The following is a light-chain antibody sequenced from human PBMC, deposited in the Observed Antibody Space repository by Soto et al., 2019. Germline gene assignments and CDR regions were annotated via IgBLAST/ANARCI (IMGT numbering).Light chain of an antibody. J-gene: IGLJ2*01. V-gene: IGLV1-47*01. CDR1: SSNIGSNY. CDR2: QDT. Sequence: QSVLTQPPSASGTPGQRVTISCSARSSNIGSNYVSWYQQLPGTAPHLLIYQDTHRPSGVPDRSSGSKSGSSASLALSGLGSEDEAHYYCSVWDDSLGARVFGAGTQLTVL. CDR3: SVWDDSLGARV.